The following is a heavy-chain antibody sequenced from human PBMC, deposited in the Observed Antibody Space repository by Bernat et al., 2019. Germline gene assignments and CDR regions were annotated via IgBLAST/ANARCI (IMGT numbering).Heavy chain of an antibody. CDR1: GFTFSSHG. Sequence: QVQLVVSGGGVVQPGESLRLSCAASGFTFSSHGMHWVRQAPGKGLERVAFIRYDGSNTYYADFVKGRFTISRDNSKNTLYLQMNSLRAEDTALYYCANGGYCNGGSCYFSAFDIWGQGTMVTVSS. CDR2: IRYDGSNT. D-gene: IGHD2-15*01. CDR3: ANGGYCNGGSCYFSAFDI. V-gene: IGHV3-30*02. J-gene: IGHJ3*02.